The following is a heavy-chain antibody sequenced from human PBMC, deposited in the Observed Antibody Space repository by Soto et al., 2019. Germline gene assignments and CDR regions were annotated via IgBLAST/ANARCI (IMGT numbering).Heavy chain of an antibody. CDR3: AREGVAPYYYYGMDV. V-gene: IGHV1-69*06. CDR2: IIPIIGTA. CDR1: GYTFTSYY. Sequence: GASVKVSCKASGYTFTSYYMHWVRQAPGQGLEWMGGIIPIIGTANYAQKFQGRVTITADTSTSTAHMEVRSLRSDDTAVYYCAREGVAPYYYYGMDVWGQGTPVTVSS. J-gene: IGHJ6*02. D-gene: IGHD5-12*01.